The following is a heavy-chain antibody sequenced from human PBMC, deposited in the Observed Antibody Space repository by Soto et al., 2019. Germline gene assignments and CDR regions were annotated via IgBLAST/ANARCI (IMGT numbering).Heavy chain of an antibody. V-gene: IGHV4-30-4*01. CDR1: GGSINSDDYY. Sequence: QVQLQESGPGLAKPSQTLALTCTVSGGSINSDDYYWSWIRQPPGKALEWIGCIYFSGSTFHNPSLKRRIDISIDMSKNQFSLNLRSVTAADTAIYYCARSNFLLWFGELPGRDHSGLDVWGRGTTVIVSS. D-gene: IGHD3-10*01. CDR3: ARSNFLLWFGELPGRDHSGLDV. J-gene: IGHJ6*02. CDR2: IYFSGST.